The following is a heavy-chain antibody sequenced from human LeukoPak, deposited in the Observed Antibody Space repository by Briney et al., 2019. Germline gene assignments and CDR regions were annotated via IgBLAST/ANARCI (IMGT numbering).Heavy chain of an antibody. D-gene: IGHD3-22*01. V-gene: IGHV3-21*01. J-gene: IGHJ4*02. Sequence: GGSLRLSCAASGSTFSRNAMSWVRQAPGKGLEWVSSISSSSSYIYYADSVKGRFTISRDNAKNSLYLQMNSLRAEDTAVYYCARDSLHYDSSGYYGFDYWGQGTLVTVSS. CDR2: ISSSSSYI. CDR3: ARDSLHYDSSGYYGFDY. CDR1: GSTFSRNA.